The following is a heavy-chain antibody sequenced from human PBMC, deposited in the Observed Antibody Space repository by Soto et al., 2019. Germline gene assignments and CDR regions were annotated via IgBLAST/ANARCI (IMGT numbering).Heavy chain of an antibody. CDR3: ARRARTATTNWGAFDI. V-gene: IGHV3-23*01. CDR1: GFTFSNYV. D-gene: IGHD1-7*01. J-gene: IGHJ3*02. Sequence: EVQLLESGGGLVQPGGSLRLSCAASGFTFSNYVMNWVRQAPGKGLEWVSTISYSADKTFYADSVKGRFTISRDTSRDTLFRQMNILRADDAAVYYCARRARTATTNWGAFDIWGQGTMVTVST. CDR2: ISYSADKT.